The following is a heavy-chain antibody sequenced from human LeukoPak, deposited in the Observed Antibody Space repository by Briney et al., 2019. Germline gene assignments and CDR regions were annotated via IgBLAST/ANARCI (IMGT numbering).Heavy chain of an antibody. Sequence: GGSLRLSCAASGFTFSSYAMHWVRQAPGKGLEWVAVISYDGSNNYYADSVKGRFTISRDNSKNTLYLQMNSLRAEDTAVYYCARDLGTVTTNYWGQGTLVTVSS. CDR1: GFTFSSYA. D-gene: IGHD4-17*01. V-gene: IGHV3-30*04. CDR2: ISYDGSNN. CDR3: ARDLGTVTTNY. J-gene: IGHJ4*02.